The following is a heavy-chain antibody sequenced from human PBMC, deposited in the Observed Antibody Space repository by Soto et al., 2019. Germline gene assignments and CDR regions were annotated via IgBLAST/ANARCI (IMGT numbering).Heavy chain of an antibody. J-gene: IGHJ4*02. CDR2: INYNGRT. D-gene: IGHD6-13*01. CDR3: ARYAGISWFDY. V-gene: IGHV4-59*01. CDR1: GGSISTYY. Sequence: SETLSLTCTVSGGSISTYYWSWIRQPPGKGLEWIGYINYNGRTNYNPSLKSRVTMSLDTSKNQFSLKLRSVTAADTALFYCARYAGISWFDYWGQGTLVTVSS.